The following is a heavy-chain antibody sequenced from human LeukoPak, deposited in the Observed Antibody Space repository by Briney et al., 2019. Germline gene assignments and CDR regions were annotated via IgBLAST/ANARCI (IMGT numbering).Heavy chain of an antibody. D-gene: IGHD5-12*01. V-gene: IGHV1-2*06. CDR3: ARKGLRFDWFDP. J-gene: IGHJ5*02. Sequence: ASVKVSCKASGYTFTGYYMHWVRQAPGQGLEWMGRINPNSGGTNYAQKFQGRVTMTRDTSISTAYMELSRLRSDDTAVYYCARKGLRFDWFDPWGQGTLVTVSS. CDR2: INPNSGGT. CDR1: GYTFTGYY.